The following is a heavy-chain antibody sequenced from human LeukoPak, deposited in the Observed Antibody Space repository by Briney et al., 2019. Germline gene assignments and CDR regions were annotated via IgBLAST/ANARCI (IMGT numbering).Heavy chain of an antibody. CDR1: GFTLTNSE. J-gene: IGHJ3*02. CDR2: IRSDNAV. CDR3: ARVADAFDI. V-gene: IGHV3-48*03. Sequence: GGSLRLSCAASGFTLTNSEMDWVRQAPGKGLEWVAHIRSDNAVLYADSVKGRFTISSDKATNSLYLQMNSLRAEDTAVYYCARVADAFDIWGQGTMVTVSS.